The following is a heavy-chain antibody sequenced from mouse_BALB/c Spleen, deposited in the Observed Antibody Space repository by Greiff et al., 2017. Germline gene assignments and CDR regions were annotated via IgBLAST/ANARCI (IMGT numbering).Heavy chain of an antibody. D-gene: IGHD2-1*01. CDR3: NAWGGNYVWFAY. Sequence: EVQLQQSGAELVRSGASVKLSCTASGFNIKDYYMHWVKQRPEQGLEWIGWIDPENGDTEYAPKFQGKATMTADTSSNTAYLQLSSLTSEDTAVYYCNAWGGNYVWFAYWGQGILVTVSA. J-gene: IGHJ3*01. CDR1: GFNIKDYY. V-gene: IGHV14-4*02. CDR2: IDPENGDT.